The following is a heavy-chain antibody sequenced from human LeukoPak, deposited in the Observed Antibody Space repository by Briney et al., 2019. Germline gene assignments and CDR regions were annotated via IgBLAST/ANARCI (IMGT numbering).Heavy chain of an antibody. J-gene: IGHJ4*02. CDR2: IYISGSTSGST. D-gene: IGHD4-17*01. CDR3: ASAEGDYGDDRGFDY. V-gene: IGHV4-4*07. Sequence: SETLSLTCTVSGGSISNYYWSWIRQPAGKGLEWIGRIYISGSTSGSTDYNPSLKSRVTMSVDTSKNQFSLKLSSVTAADTAVYYCASAEGDYGDDRGFDYWGQGTLVTVSS. CDR1: GGSISNYY.